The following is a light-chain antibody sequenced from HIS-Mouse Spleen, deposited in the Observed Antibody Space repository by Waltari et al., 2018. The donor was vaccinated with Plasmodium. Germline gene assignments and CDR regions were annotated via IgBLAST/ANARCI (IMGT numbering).Light chain of an antibody. CDR2: EVS. V-gene: IGLV2-8*01. CDR3: SAYAGSNKLV. CDR1: SSDVGGYNY. Sequence: QSALTQPPSASGSPGQSVTISCTGTSSDVGGYNYVSWYQQHPGQAPQLLVYEVSKRPSVVPDRFFRSKSGNTASLTVSGLQAEDEADYYCSAYAGSNKLVVGGGTKLTVL. J-gene: IGLJ2*01.